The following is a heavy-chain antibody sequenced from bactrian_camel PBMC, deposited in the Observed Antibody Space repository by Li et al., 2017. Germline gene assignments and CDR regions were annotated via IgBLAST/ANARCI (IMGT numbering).Heavy chain of an antibody. CDR1: GFAFSSAT. V-gene: IGHV3S40*01. CDR2: ISSGGAKT. Sequence: DVQLVESGGGLVQPGGSLRISCAASGFAFSSATMSWVRQAPGKGLEWVSEISSGGAKTHYADSVKGRFPISRDNAKNAVYLQMNSLKPEDTAMYYCAAEGSCGSAVTPGPGHDYRYWGQGTQVTVS. CDR3: AAEGSCGSAVTPGPGHDYRY. D-gene: IGHD7*01. J-gene: IGHJ4*01.